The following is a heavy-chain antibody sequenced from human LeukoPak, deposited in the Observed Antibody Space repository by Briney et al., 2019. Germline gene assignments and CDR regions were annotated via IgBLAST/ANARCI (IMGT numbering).Heavy chain of an antibody. CDR1: GFPFSDFS. CDR3: AKQSYARSLGE. J-gene: IGHJ4*02. V-gene: IGHV3-23*01. CDR2: TNSGGTST. Sequence: TGGSLRLSCATSGFPFSDFSMSWVRQAPGKGLEWISTTNSGGTSTYYAESVKGRFTISRDNSKNTLYLQMGSLRVEDTAVYYCAKQSYARSLGEGGPGTLVSVSS. D-gene: IGHD2-8*01.